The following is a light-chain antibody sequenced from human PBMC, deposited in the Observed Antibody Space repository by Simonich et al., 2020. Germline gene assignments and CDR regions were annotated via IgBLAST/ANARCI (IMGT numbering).Light chain of an antibody. Sequence: QSALTQPASGSGAPGQSIPISWPGTSSDVGSYNLDSWDQQHPGKAHKLMIYEGSKRTSVVSNRFSVSKSGNTASLTITGLKAEDEADYYCCSYAGSSTVVFGGGTKLTVL. CDR1: SSDVGSYNL. J-gene: IGLJ2*01. CDR2: EGS. CDR3: CSYAGSSTVV. V-gene: IGLV2-23*01.